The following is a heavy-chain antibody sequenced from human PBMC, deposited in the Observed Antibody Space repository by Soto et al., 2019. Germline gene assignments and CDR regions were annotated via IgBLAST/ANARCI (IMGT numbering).Heavy chain of an antibody. Sequence: SETLSLTCTVSGGSISSYYWSWIRQPPGKGLEWIGYIYYSGSTNYNPSLKSRVTISVDTSKNQFSLKLSSVTAADTAVYYCARAGNYHGSGSYVYYYGMDVWGQGTTVTVSS. CDR2: IYYSGST. V-gene: IGHV4-59*01. J-gene: IGHJ6*02. CDR1: GGSISSYY. D-gene: IGHD3-10*01. CDR3: ARAGNYHGSGSYVYYYGMDV.